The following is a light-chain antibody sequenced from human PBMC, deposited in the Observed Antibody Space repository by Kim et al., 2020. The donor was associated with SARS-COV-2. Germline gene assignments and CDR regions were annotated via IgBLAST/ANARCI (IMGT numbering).Light chain of an antibody. J-gene: IGLJ2*01. Sequence: KTVTSSCTRSSGSIASNYVQWYQQRPGSAPTTVIYEDNQRPSGVPDWFSGSIDSSSNSASLTISGLKTEDEADYYCQSYDSSNHVVFGGGTQLTVL. V-gene: IGLV6-57*03. CDR2: EDN. CDR3: QSYDSSNHVV. CDR1: SGSIASNY.